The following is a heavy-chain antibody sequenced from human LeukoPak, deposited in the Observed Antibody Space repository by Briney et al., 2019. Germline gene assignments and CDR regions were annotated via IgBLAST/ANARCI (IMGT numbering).Heavy chain of an antibody. V-gene: IGHV1-8*01. Sequence: PWASVKVSCKASGYTFPRYDINWVRQASARGLEEMVWMNPNSGNTGYAQKFQGRVTMTRNSSITTAYMELSSLRSEDTAVYYCARRHGRCSDGSCYYPDYWGQGTLVTVSS. CDR1: GYTFPRYD. J-gene: IGHJ4*02. CDR3: ARRHGRCSDGSCYYPDY. D-gene: IGHD2-15*01. CDR2: MNPNSGNT.